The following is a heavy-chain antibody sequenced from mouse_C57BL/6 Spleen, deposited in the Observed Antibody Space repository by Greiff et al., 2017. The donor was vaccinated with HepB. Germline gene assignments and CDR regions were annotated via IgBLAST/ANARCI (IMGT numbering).Heavy chain of an antibody. CDR3: AGYSNYVDYAMDY. J-gene: IGHJ4*01. Sequence: EVQVVESGGDLVKPGGSLKLSCAASGFTFSSYGMSWVRQTPDKRLEWVATISSGGSYTYYPDSVKGRFTISRDNAKNTLYLQMSSLKSEDSAMYYCAGYSNYVDYAMDYWGQGTSVTVSS. CDR1: GFTFSSYG. D-gene: IGHD2-5*01. CDR2: ISSGGSYT. V-gene: IGHV5-6*01.